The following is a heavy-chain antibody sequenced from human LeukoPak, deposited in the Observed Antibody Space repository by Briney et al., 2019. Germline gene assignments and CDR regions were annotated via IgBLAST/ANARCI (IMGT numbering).Heavy chain of an antibody. D-gene: IGHD5-18*01. CDR2: ISYDGSYK. V-gene: IGHV3-30*18. Sequence: GGSLRLSCAASGLTFSSYGMHWVRQAPGKGLEWVAVISYDGSYKYYADSVKGRFTISRDNSKNTLYLQMNSLRAEDTAVYYCAKDLRLGYSYGPKPLFDYWGQGTLVTVSS. CDR3: AKDLRLGYSYGPKPLFDY. J-gene: IGHJ4*02. CDR1: GLTFSSYG.